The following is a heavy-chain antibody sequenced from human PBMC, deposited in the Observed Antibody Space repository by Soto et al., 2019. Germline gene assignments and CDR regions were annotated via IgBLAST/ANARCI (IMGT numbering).Heavy chain of an antibody. CDR2: IIPIFNTP. J-gene: IGHJ4*02. CDR1: GGTFSNYA. D-gene: IGHD5-12*01. Sequence: QVHLVQSGAEVKKAGSSVKVSCKSSGGTFSNYAVSWVRQVPGQGLEWMGGIIPIFNTPNYAQKFQGRVTFTADESTGTAYMELSSLSSEDTAVYYCASRPRNGYNRWVQGTLVTVSS. CDR3: ASRPRNGYNR. V-gene: IGHV1-69*01.